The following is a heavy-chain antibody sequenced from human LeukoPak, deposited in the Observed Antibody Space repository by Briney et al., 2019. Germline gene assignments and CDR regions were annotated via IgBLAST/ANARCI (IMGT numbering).Heavy chain of an antibody. Sequence: ASVKVSCKTSGYTFTGYYMHWVRQAPGQGLEWMGWINPNSGGTNYAQKFQGRVTMTRDTSISTAYMELSRLRSDDTAVYYCASSGTGYSMSYFDYWGQGTLVTVSS. J-gene: IGHJ4*02. CDR1: GYTFTGYY. CDR2: INPNSGGT. D-gene: IGHD6-13*01. CDR3: ASSGTGYSMSYFDY. V-gene: IGHV1-2*02.